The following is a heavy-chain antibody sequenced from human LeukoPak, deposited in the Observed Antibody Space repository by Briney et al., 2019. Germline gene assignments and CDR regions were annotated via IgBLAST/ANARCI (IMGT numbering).Heavy chain of an antibody. Sequence: PSETLSLTCAVYGGSFSGYYWSWIRQPPGKGLEWIGEINHSGSTNYNPSLKSRVTISVDTSKNQFSLKLSSVTAADTAVYYCARVVVAAYYFDYWGQGTLVTVSS. CDR2: INHSGST. CDR3: ARVVVAAYYFDY. D-gene: IGHD2-15*01. J-gene: IGHJ4*02. CDR1: GGSFSGYY. V-gene: IGHV4-34*01.